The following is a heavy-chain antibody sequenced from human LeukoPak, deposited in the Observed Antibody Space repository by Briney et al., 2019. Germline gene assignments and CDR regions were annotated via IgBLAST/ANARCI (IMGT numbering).Heavy chain of an antibody. J-gene: IGHJ4*02. CDR3: ARRQGCSSTSCPPDY. Sequence: GESLKISCKGSGYSFTTYWSGWVRQMPGKGLEWMGMIYPGDSATRYTPSFQGQFTMSADKSINTACLQWSSLKASDTAMYYCARRQGCSSTSCPPDYWGQGTLVTVSP. CDR1: GYSFTTYW. CDR2: IYPGDSAT. V-gene: IGHV5-51*01. D-gene: IGHD2-2*01.